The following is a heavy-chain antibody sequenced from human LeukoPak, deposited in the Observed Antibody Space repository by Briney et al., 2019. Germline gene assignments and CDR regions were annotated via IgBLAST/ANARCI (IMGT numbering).Heavy chain of an antibody. Sequence: GGSLRLSCAASGFTFSSYAMSWVRQAPGKGLEWVSAISGSGGSTYYADSVKGRFTISRDNSKNTLYLQMNNLRAEDTAVYYCAKRRSMATVTFFDYWGQGTLVTVSS. D-gene: IGHD4-17*01. CDR3: AKRRSMATVTFFDY. V-gene: IGHV3-23*01. J-gene: IGHJ4*02. CDR1: GFTFSSYA. CDR2: ISGSGGST.